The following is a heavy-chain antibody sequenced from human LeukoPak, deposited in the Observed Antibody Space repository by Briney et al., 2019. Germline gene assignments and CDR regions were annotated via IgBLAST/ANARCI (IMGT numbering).Heavy chain of an antibody. Sequence: ASVKVFCKASGYTFTGYYMHWVRQAPGQGLEWMGWINPNSGGTNYAQKFQGWVTMTRDTSISTAYMELSRLRSDDTAVYYCARVSETTNFDYWGQGTLVTVSS. D-gene: IGHD4-17*01. V-gene: IGHV1-2*04. CDR3: ARVSETTNFDY. J-gene: IGHJ4*02. CDR2: INPNSGGT. CDR1: GYTFTGYY.